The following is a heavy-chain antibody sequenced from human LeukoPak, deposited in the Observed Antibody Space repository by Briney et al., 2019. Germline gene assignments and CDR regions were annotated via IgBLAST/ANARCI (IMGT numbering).Heavy chain of an antibody. J-gene: IGHJ3*02. CDR3: ARDKSRTYGSADAFDI. CDR2: IYYSGST. CDR1: GGSISSTTYY. V-gene: IGHV4-39*07. Sequence: SETLSLTCTVSGGSISSTTYYWDWIRQPPGKGLEWIGTIYYSGSTYYNPSLKSRVTISVDTSKNEFSLKLSSVTAADTAVYYCARDKSRTYGSADAFDIWGQGTMVTVSS. D-gene: IGHD3-10*01.